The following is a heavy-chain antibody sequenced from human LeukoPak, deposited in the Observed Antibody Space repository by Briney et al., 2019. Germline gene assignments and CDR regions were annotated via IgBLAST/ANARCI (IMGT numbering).Heavy chain of an antibody. J-gene: IGHJ6*02. CDR2: ISWDGGST. D-gene: IGHD3-10*01. CDR3: AKDIGGEYYYGSGSYWYGMDV. CDR1: GFTFDDYT. Sequence: GGSLRLSCAASGFTFDDYTMHWVRQAPGKGLEWVPLISWDGGSTYYADSVKGRFTISRDNSKNSLYLQMNSLRTEDTALYYCAKDIGGEYYYGSGSYWYGMDVWGQGTTVTVSS. V-gene: IGHV3-43*01.